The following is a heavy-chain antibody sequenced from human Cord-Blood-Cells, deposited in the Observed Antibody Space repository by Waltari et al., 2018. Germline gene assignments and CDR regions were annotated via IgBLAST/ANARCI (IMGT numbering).Heavy chain of an antibody. CDR2: INHSGST. D-gene: IGHD3-10*01. V-gene: IGHV4-34*01. CDR1: GGSFSGYY. CDR3: ARSHYYGSGSYY. Sequence: QVQLQQWGAGLLKPSETLSLTCAVYGGSFSGYYWSWNRQPPGKGLEWIGEINHSGSTNYDHTLKSRVTISVDTSKNQFSLKLSSVTAADTAVYYCARSHYYGSGSYYWGQGTLVTVSS. J-gene: IGHJ4*02.